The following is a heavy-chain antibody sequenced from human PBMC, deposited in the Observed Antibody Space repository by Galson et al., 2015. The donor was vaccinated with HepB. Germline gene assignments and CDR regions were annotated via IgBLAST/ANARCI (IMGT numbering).Heavy chain of an antibody. CDR3: ARDHSPPGSGYSGYDDAFDI. CDR2: INPNSGGT. CDR1: GYTFTGYY. J-gene: IGHJ3*02. Sequence: SVKVSCKASGYTFTGYYMHWVRQAPGQGLEWMGWINPNSGGTNYAQKFQGWVTMTRDTSISTAYMELSRLRSDDTAVYYCARDHSPPGSGYSGYDDAFDIWGQGTMVTVSS. V-gene: IGHV1-2*04. D-gene: IGHD5-12*01.